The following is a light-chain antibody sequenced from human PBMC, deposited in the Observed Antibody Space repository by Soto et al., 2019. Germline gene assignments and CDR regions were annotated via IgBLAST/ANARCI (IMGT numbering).Light chain of an antibody. CDR1: SSDVGGYNS. CDR2: EVS. Sequence: QSALTQPASVSGSPGQSITISCTGTSSDVGGYNSVSWYQHHPGKAPKLMIYEVSNRPSGVSDRFSGSKSGNTASLTISGLQAEDEADYYCSSYTTNTGLEYVFGTGTKVTVL. V-gene: IGLV2-14*01. CDR3: SSYTTNTGLEYV. J-gene: IGLJ1*01.